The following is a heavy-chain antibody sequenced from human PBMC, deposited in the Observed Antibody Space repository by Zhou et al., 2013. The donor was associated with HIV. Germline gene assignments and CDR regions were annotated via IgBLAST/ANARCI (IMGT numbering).Heavy chain of an antibody. CDR2: ISGDNGNT. CDR1: GYXFTTYY. Sequence: QVQLVQSGAEVRKPGASVKVSCKASGYXFTTYYIHWVRQAPGQGLEWMGWISGDNGNTNYSRKFQGRVTMTTDRYTSTAYLELRRLRYDDTAVYYCARDEHDYYDSSGDAFDIWGQGTMVTVSS. CDR3: ARDEHDYYDSSGDAFDI. V-gene: IGHV1-18*04. D-gene: IGHD3-22*01. J-gene: IGHJ3*02.